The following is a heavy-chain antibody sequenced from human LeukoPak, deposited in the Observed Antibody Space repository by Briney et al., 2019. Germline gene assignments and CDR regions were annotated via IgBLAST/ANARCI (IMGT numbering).Heavy chain of an antibody. CDR1: GFTFSSYG. Sequence: PGGSLRLSCAASGFTFSSYGMHWVRQAPGKGLEWVAVIWYDGSNKYYADSVKGRFTISRDNSKNTLYLQMNSLRAEGTAVYYCARDFVEMATIMDYWGQGTLVTVSS. CDR3: ARDFVEMATIMDY. J-gene: IGHJ4*02. CDR2: IWYDGSNK. V-gene: IGHV3-33*01. D-gene: IGHD5-24*01.